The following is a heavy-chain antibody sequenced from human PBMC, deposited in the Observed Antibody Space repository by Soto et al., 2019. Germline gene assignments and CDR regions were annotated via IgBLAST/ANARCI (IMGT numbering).Heavy chain of an antibody. Sequence: GASVKVSCKASGYTFTSYAMHWVRQAPGQRLEWMGWINAGNGNTKYSQKFQGRVTITRDTSASTAYMELSSLRSEDTAVYYCARDPRDSSGYYVWPDAFDIWGHGTTVTVSS. CDR1: GYTFTSYA. D-gene: IGHD3-22*01. CDR2: INAGNGNT. V-gene: IGHV1-3*01. J-gene: IGHJ3*02. CDR3: ARDPRDSSGYYVWPDAFDI.